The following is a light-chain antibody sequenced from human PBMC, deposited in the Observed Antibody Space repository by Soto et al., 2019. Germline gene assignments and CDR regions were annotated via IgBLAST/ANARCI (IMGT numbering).Light chain of an antibody. CDR2: GVK. J-gene: IGLJ1*01. V-gene: IGLV2-14*01. Sequence: QSALTQPPSASGSPGQSITISCTGSGRDIGAYNYVSWYQQHPGKAPKLIIYGVKNRPSGVSNRFSASKSAFTASLTISGLQTEDEADYYCSSYTTSYFYVFGPGTKVTVL. CDR3: SSYTTSYFYV. CDR1: GRDIGAYNY.